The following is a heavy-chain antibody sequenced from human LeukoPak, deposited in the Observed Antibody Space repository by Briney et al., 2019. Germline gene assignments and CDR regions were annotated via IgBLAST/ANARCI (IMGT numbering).Heavy chain of an antibody. CDR2: IKSKTDGGTT. CDR1: GFTFSNAW. CDR3: ARDRIWEEGWPTPDY. J-gene: IGHJ4*02. D-gene: IGHD3-16*01. Sequence: GGSLRLSCAASGFTFSNAWMSWVRQAPGKGLEWVGRIKSKTDGGTTDYAAPVKGRFTISRDDSKNTLYLQMNSLRAEDTAVYYCARDRIWEEGWPTPDYWGQGTLVTVSS. V-gene: IGHV3-15*01.